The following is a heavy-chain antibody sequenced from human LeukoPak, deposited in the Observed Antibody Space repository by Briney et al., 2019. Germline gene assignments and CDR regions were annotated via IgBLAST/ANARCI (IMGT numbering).Heavy chain of an antibody. CDR3: ARDTYDSSGYFFPYGMDV. Sequence: SETLSLTCTVSGGSISGFYWSWIRQSPWKGLDLIGFIHYSGNTDYNPSFKSRVTISVDTSKNQFSLKLSSVTAADTAVYYCARDTYDSSGYFFPYGMDVWGQGTTVTVSS. J-gene: IGHJ6*02. D-gene: IGHD3-22*01. V-gene: IGHV4-59*01. CDR1: GGSISGFY. CDR2: IHYSGNT.